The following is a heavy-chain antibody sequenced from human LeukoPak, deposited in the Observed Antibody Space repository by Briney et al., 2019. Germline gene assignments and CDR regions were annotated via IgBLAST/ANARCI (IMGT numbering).Heavy chain of an antibody. CDR3: ATVIRGYYDSRGYYLRYFDY. J-gene: IGHJ4*02. V-gene: IGHV1-24*01. CDR1: GYTLTELS. Sequence: ASVKVSCKVSGYTLTELSMHWVRQAPGKRLEWMGGFDPEDGETIYAQTFQGRVTMTEDTSTDTAYMELSSLRSEDTAVYYCATVIRGYYDSRGYYLRYFDYWGQGTLVTVSS. D-gene: IGHD3-22*01. CDR2: FDPEDGET.